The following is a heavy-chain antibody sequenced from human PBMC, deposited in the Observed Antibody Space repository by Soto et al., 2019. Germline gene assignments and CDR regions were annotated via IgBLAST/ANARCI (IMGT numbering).Heavy chain of an antibody. J-gene: IGHJ4*02. V-gene: IGHV1-46*01. Sequence: SVKVSCQASGYTFTSSYMHWVRQAPVQGLEWMGIINPSGGSTSYAQKFQGRVTMTRDTSTSTVYMELSSLRSEDTAVYYCARDKAGGGYCSGGSCWTLYYFDYWGQGTLVTVSS. D-gene: IGHD2-15*01. CDR1: GYTFTSSY. CDR2: INPSGGST. CDR3: ARDKAGGGYCSGGSCWTLYYFDY.